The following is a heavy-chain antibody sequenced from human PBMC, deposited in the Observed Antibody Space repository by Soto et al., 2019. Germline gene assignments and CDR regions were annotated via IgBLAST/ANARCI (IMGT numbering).Heavy chain of an antibody. V-gene: IGHV3-33*01. Sequence: QVQLVESGGGVVQPGRSLRLSCAASGFTFSSYGMHWVRQAPGKGLEWVAVIWYDGSNKYYADSVKGRFTISRDNSKNTLYLQMNSLRAEDTAVYYCARDRNDYADSDAFDIWGQGTMVTVSS. J-gene: IGHJ3*02. CDR3: ARDRNDYADSDAFDI. CDR1: GFTFSSYG. D-gene: IGHD4-17*01. CDR2: IWYDGSNK.